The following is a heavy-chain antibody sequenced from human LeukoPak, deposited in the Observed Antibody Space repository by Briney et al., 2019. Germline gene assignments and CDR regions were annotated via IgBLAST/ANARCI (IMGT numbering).Heavy chain of an antibody. J-gene: IGHJ4*02. Sequence: PGRSLRLSCAASGFTFSSYAMHWVRQAPGKGLEWVAVISYDGSNKYYADSVKGRFTISRDNPKNTLYLQMNSLRAEDTAVYYCARDRAAAGYFDYWGQGTLVTVSS. CDR2: ISYDGSNK. CDR3: ARDRAAAGYFDY. CDR1: GFTFSSYA. D-gene: IGHD6-13*01. V-gene: IGHV3-30-3*01.